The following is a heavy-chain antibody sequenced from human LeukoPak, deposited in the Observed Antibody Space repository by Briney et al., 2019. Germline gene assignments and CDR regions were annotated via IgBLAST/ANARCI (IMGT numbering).Heavy chain of an antibody. J-gene: IGHJ4*02. Sequence: ASVKVSCKASGYTFTSYAMHWVRQAPGQRLEWMGWINAGNGNTKYSQKFQGRVTITTDESTSTAYMELSSLRSEDTAVYYCAKEGQQLELDYWGQGTLVTVSS. CDR2: INAGNGNT. D-gene: IGHD6-13*01. CDR3: AKEGQQLELDY. CDR1: GYTFTSYA. V-gene: IGHV1-3*01.